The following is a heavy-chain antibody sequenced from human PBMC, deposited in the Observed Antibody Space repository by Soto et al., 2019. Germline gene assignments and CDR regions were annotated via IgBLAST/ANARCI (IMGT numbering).Heavy chain of an antibody. D-gene: IGHD3-10*01. CDR3: ARAVSWYYYGSGSSRTVGAFDI. J-gene: IGHJ3*02. V-gene: IGHV4-38-2*01. CDR2: IYHSGST. Sequence: SETLSLTCAVSGYSISSGYYWGWIRQPPGKGLEWIGSIYHSGSTYYNPSLKSRVTISVDTSKNQFSLKLSSVTAADTAVYYCARAVSWYYYGSGSSRTVGAFDIWGQGTMVTVSS. CDR1: GYSISSGYY.